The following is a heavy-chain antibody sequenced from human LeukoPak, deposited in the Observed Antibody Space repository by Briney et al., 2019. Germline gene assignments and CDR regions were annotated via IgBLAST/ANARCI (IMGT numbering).Heavy chain of an antibody. CDR3: ANGDGFDY. CDR1: GFTFGTYW. Sequence: LAGGSLRLSCATSGFTFGTYWMSWVRQAPGKGLEGVANIKQDGSEKYYVDSVKGRFTISRDNAKNSLYLQMNSLRAEDTAVYYCANGDGFDYWGQGTLVTVSS. J-gene: IGHJ4*02. D-gene: IGHD5-24*01. CDR2: IKQDGSEK. V-gene: IGHV3-7*01.